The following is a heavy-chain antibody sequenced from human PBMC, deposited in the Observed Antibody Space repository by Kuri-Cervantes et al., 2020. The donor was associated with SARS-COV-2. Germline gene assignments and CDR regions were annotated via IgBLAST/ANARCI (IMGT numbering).Heavy chain of an antibody. CDR3: ARGYTTTVIEFGYFDY. J-gene: IGHJ4*02. Sequence: ESLKISCAVYGGSFSGYYWSWIRQPPGKGLEWIGEINHSGSTNYNPSLKSRVTISVDTSKNQFSLKLSSVTAADTAVYYCARGYTTTVIEFGYFDYWGQGTLVTVSS. V-gene: IGHV4-34*01. CDR2: INHSGST. D-gene: IGHD4-17*01. CDR1: GGSFSGYY.